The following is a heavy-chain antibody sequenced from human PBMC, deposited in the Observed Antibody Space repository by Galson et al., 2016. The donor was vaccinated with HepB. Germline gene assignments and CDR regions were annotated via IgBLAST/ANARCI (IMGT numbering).Heavy chain of an antibody. CDR1: GASISRSSYY. CDR2: IYYSGST. V-gene: IGHV4-39*01. J-gene: IGHJ4*02. D-gene: IGHD1-26*01. Sequence: ETLSLTCTVSGASISRSSYYWGWIRQSPGKGLEWIGSIYYSGSTSYNPSLKSRVTISLDTSNNQFSLKLSSVTAADTAVYYCSRRDGGMGTTMLDYWGQGTLVSVSS. CDR3: SRRDGGMGTTMLDY.